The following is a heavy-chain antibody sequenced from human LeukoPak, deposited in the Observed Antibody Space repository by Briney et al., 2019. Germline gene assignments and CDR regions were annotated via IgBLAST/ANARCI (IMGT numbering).Heavy chain of an antibody. CDR1: GFTFDDYT. V-gene: IGHV3-43*01. CDR3: AKSAVAGTTYYYGMDV. Sequence: GGSLRLSCAASGFTFDDYTMHWVRQAPGKGLEWVSLIRWDGGSTYYADSVKGRFTMSRDNSKNSLYLQMNSLRTEDTALYYCAKSAVAGTTYYYGMDVWGQGTTVTVSS. J-gene: IGHJ6*02. CDR2: IRWDGGST. D-gene: IGHD6-19*01.